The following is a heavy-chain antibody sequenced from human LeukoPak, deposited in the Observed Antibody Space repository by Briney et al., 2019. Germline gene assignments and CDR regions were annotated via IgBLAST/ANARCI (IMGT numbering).Heavy chain of an antibody. CDR1: GGSISSSSYY. Sequence: PSETLSLTCTVSGGSISSSSYYWGWIRQPPGKGLEWIGSIYYSGSTYYNPSLKSRVTISVDTSKNQFSLKLSSVTAADTAVYYCARVNKRTYYYGSGSYWFDYWGQGTLVTVSS. CDR2: IYYSGST. V-gene: IGHV4-39*07. D-gene: IGHD3-10*01. CDR3: ARVNKRTYYYGSGSYWFDY. J-gene: IGHJ4*02.